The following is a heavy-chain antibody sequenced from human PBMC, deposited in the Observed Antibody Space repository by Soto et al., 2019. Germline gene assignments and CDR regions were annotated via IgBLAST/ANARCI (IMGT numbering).Heavy chain of an antibody. V-gene: IGHV1-69*01. D-gene: IGHD1-20*01. CDR2: IIPIFGAP. Sequence: QVQLVQSGAEVKQPGSSVRVSCKSSGDTFNTSAISWVRQAPGQGLEWMGGIIPIFGAPDYAQQFPGRVTISADESTRTAYLDLRRLRSEDTAVYYCARSPGITGTRASQYAMDVWGQGTTVTVSS. J-gene: IGHJ6*02. CDR3: ARSPGITGTRASQYAMDV. CDR1: GDTFNTSA.